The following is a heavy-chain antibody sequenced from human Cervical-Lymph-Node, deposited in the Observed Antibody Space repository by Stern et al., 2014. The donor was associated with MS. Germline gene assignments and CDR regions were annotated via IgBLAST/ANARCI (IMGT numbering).Heavy chain of an antibody. V-gene: IGHV4-31*03. J-gene: IGHJ4*02. Sequence: QVQLQESGPGLVQPSQTLSLTCTVSGGSISSGGYYWSWIRQHPGKGLEWIGYIYYSGRTYYNPSLKSRVTIAVDASKNQFSLKLSSVTAADTAVYYCARGRDGYKSHFDYWGQGTLVTVSS. CDR1: GGSISSGGYY. D-gene: IGHD5-24*01. CDR2: IYYSGRT. CDR3: ARGRDGYKSHFDY.